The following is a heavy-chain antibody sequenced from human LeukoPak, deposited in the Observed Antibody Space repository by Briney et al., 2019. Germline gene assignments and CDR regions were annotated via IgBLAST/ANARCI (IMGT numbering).Heavy chain of an antibody. J-gene: IGHJ4*02. CDR3: ARHPPSGSYYGRFDY. CDR1: GGSISSSSYY. D-gene: IGHD1-26*01. CDR2: IYYSGST. Sequence: SETLSLTCTVSGGSISSSSYYWGWIRQPPGKGLEWIGSIYYSGSTYYNPSLKSRVTISVDTSKNQFSLKLSSVTAADTAVYYCARHPPSGSYYGRFDYWGQGTLVTVSS. V-gene: IGHV4-39*01.